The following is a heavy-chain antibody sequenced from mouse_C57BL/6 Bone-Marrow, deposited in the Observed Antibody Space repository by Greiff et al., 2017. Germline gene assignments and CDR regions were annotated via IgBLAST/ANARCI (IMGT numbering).Heavy chain of an antibody. Sequence: VQLQQSGAELARPGASVTLSCKASGYTFTSYGLSWVKQTTGQGLEWIVEIYPISGNTSYNEKFKGKSTLTADKSSSTAYMELRSLTSEDSAVYFCASNSLGFDYWGQGTTLTVSS. D-gene: IGHD3-1*01. CDR2: IYPISGNT. V-gene: IGHV1-81*01. CDR3: ASNSLGFDY. CDR1: GYTFTSYG. J-gene: IGHJ2*01.